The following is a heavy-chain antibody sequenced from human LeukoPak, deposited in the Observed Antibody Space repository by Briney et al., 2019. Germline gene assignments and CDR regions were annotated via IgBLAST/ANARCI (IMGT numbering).Heavy chain of an antibody. CDR3: ARGVVPAAMGV. Sequence: SETLSLTCAVYGGSFSGYYWSWIRQPPGKGLEWIGEINHSGSTNYNPSLKSRVTISVDTSKNQFSLRLSSVTAADTAVYYCARGVVPAAMGVWGQGTTVTVSS. D-gene: IGHD2-2*01. CDR2: INHSGST. J-gene: IGHJ6*02. CDR1: GGSFSGYY. V-gene: IGHV4-34*01.